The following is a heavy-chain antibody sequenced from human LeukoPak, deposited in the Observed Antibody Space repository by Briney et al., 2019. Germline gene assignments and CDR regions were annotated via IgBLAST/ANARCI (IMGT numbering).Heavy chain of an antibody. D-gene: IGHD3-22*01. Sequence: PGGSLGLSCAASGFTFSSYAMSWVRQAPGKGLEWVSAISGSGGSTYYADSVKGRFTISRDNSKNTLYLQMNSLRAEDTAVYYCARHYYYDSSGYHFDAFDIWGQGTMVTVSS. CDR3: ARHYYYDSSGYHFDAFDI. V-gene: IGHV3-23*01. J-gene: IGHJ3*02. CDR2: ISGSGGST. CDR1: GFTFSSYA.